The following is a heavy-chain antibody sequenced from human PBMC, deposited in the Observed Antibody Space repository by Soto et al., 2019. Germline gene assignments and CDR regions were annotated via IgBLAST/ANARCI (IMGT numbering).Heavy chain of an antibody. CDR3: ARDCSGGSCYFDYNWFDP. CDR1: GYTFASYA. V-gene: IGHV1-18*01. D-gene: IGHD2-15*01. Sequence: ASVKVSCKASGYTFASYASTWVRQAPGQGLEWMGWISAYNGNTNYAQKLQGRVTMTTDTSTSTAYMELRSLRSDDTAVYYCARDCSGGSCYFDYNWFDPWGQGTLVTVSS. CDR2: ISAYNGNT. J-gene: IGHJ5*02.